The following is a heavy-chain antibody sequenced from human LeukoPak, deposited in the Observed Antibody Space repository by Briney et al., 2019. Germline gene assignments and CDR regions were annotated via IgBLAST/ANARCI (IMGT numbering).Heavy chain of an antibody. CDR2: INPNSGGT. Sequence: ASVKVSCKASGYTFTGYHIHWVRQAPGQGLEWMGWINPNSGGTNYLQKFQGRVTMTRDTSISAVFMELNRLRSDDTAVYYCARDQGSADLDYWGQGTLSPSPQ. CDR1: GYTFTGYH. J-gene: IGHJ4*02. CDR3: ARDQGSADLDY. V-gene: IGHV1-2*02.